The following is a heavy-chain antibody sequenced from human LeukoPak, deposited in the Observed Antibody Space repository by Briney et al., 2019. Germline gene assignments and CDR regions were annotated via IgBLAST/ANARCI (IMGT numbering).Heavy chain of an antibody. D-gene: IGHD4-23*01. CDR3: ARSTTVVTFNWFDL. CDR1: GYSFTNYW. J-gene: IGHJ5*02. V-gene: IGHV5-51*01. CDR2: IYPGDSDT. Sequence: GESLKISCKGSGYSFTNYWIGWVRQMPGKGLEWMGIIYPGDSDTRYSPSFQGQITISADTSINTAYLQWSSLKASDTAMYYCARSTTVVTFNWFDLWGQGTLVTVSS.